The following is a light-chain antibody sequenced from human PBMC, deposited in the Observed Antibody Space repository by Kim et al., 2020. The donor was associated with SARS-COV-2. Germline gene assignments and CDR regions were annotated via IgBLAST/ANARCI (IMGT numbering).Light chain of an antibody. CDR1: QGVAGW. CDR2: AAS. Sequence: ASVGESVTITCRASQGVAGWLAWYQQKPGKAPKRLIYAASNLHSGVPSRFSGSGSGTDFTLTISSLQPEDFATYYCQQANSFPITFGQGTRLEIK. CDR3: QQANSFPIT. J-gene: IGKJ5*01. V-gene: IGKV1-12*01.